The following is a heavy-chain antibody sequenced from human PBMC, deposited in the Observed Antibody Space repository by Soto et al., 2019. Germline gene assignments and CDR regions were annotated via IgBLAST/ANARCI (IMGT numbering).Heavy chain of an antibody. CDR3: ARTYCGGDCYDRFDY. J-gene: IGHJ4*02. V-gene: IGHV4-39*01. Sequence: ETLSLTCTVSGGSISSSSYYWGWIRQPPGKGLEWIGSIYYSGSTYYNPSLKSRVTISVDTSKSQFSLKLSSVTAADTAVYYCARTYCGGDCYDRFDYWGQGTLVTVSS. CDR2: IYYSGST. D-gene: IGHD2-21*02. CDR1: GGSISSSSYY.